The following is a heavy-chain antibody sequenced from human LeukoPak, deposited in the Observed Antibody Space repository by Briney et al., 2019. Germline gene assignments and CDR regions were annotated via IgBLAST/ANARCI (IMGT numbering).Heavy chain of an antibody. Sequence: GASVKVSCKVSGYTLTELSMHWVRQAPGKGLEWMGGFDPEDGETIYAQKFQGRVTMTEDTSPDTAYMELRSLRSDDTAVYYCARDFPVPAAAIDYWGQGTLVTVSS. CDR3: ARDFPVPAAAIDY. J-gene: IGHJ4*02. D-gene: IGHD2-2*01. V-gene: IGHV1-24*01. CDR2: FDPEDGET. CDR1: GYTLTELS.